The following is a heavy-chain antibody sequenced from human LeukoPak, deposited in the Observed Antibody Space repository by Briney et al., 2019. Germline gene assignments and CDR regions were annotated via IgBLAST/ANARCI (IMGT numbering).Heavy chain of an antibody. J-gene: IGHJ5*02. V-gene: IGHV6-1*01. D-gene: IGHD2-8*01. CDR3: ARVNVKNWFDP. CDR2: TYYRSKWYF. CDR1: GDSISSNTAA. Sequence: SQTLSLTCDISGDSISSNTAAWNWIRQSPSRGFEWLGRTYYRSKWYFEYAPSVEGRITVNPDTANNQFSLRLSSVTPEDTAMYYCARVNVKNWFDPWGQGTLVTVSS.